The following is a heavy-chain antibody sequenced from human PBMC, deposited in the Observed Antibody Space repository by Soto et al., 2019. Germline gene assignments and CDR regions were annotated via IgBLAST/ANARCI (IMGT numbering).Heavy chain of an antibody. D-gene: IGHD2-2*01. CDR1: GFTFSSYG. V-gene: IGHV3-33*01. CDR2: IWYNGSNK. J-gene: IGHJ6*01. Sequence: PGGSLRLFCAASGFTFSSYGMHWVRQAPGKGLEWVAVIWYNGSNKYYADSVKGRFTISRDNSKNTLYLQMNSLRAEDTAVYYCARDIMGDIVVVPAAKYYYYYYGMGVCGERTTVTV. CDR3: ARDIMGDIVVVPAAKYYYYYYGMGV.